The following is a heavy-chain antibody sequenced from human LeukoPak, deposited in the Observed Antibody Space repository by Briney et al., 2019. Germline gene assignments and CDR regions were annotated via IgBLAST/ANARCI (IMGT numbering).Heavy chain of an antibody. CDR2: IRSRAKSYAT. CDR3: AKGLPYESRAYYDRLFDE. J-gene: IGHJ4*02. Sequence: GGSLRLSCAASGFTFSASAIHWVRQASGKGLEWVGRIRSRAKSYATEYGASVQGRFLISRDDSKNTAYLQMNSLKTEDTAVYYCAKGLPYESRAYYDRLFDEWGQGTLVTVSS. D-gene: IGHD3-22*01. CDR1: GFTFSASA. V-gene: IGHV3-73*01.